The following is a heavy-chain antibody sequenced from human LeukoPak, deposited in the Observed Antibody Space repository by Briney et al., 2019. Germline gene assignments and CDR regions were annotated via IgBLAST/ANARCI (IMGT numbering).Heavy chain of an antibody. D-gene: IGHD2-21*02. CDR3: ARDLIPRSGGDCYAN. Sequence: GGSLRLSCAASGFTFSSYGMHWVRQAPGKGLEWVAVIWYDGSNKYYADSVKGRFTISRDNSKNTLYLQMNSLRAEDTAVYYCARDLIPRSGGDCYANWGQGTLVTVSS. J-gene: IGHJ4*02. CDR1: GFTFSSYG. V-gene: IGHV3-33*01. CDR2: IWYDGSNK.